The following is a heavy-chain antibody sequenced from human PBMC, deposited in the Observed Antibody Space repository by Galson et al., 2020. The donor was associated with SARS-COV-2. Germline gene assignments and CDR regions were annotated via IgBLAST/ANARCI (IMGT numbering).Heavy chain of an antibody. CDR3: ARDFYDSSGSNGGIDS. D-gene: IGHD3-22*01. CDR2: IHYGGST. Sequence: SETLSLTCTVSGGSFKSGASYWSWIRQHPGKGLEWIGYIHYGGSTYYNPSLKSRLTISIDTSKNQFSLKLNSVTAADTAVYYCARDFYDSSGSNGGIDSWGPGTLVTVSS. J-gene: IGHJ4*02. CDR1: GGSFKSGASY. V-gene: IGHV4-31*03.